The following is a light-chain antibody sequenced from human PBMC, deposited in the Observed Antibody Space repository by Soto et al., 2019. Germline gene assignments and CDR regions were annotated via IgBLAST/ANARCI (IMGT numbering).Light chain of an antibody. CDR3: SAWDDDRHALL. CDR1: DSNIGSTA. Sequence: QSVLTQPPSVSATPGQGVILSCSGGDSNIGSTAVNWYQQLPGTAPRLLIYSSNQRPSGVPARISGSKSGTSASPAISWLQPEDEAAYYCSAWDDDRHALLFGGGTKLTVL. J-gene: IGLJ3*02. CDR2: SSN. V-gene: IGLV1-44*01.